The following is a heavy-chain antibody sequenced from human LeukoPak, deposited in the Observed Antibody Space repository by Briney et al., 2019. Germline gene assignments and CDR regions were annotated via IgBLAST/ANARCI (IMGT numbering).Heavy chain of an antibody. Sequence: SGGSLRLSCAASGFTFSSYSMNWVRQAPGKGLEWVSSISSSSSYIYYADSVKGRFTISRDNAKNSLYLQMNSLRGEDTAVYYCAKASCGSECYYRMDVWGQGTAVTVSS. V-gene: IGHV3-21*04. D-gene: IGHD2-21*01. J-gene: IGHJ6*02. CDR3: AKASCGSECYYRMDV. CDR1: GFTFSSYS. CDR2: ISSSSSYI.